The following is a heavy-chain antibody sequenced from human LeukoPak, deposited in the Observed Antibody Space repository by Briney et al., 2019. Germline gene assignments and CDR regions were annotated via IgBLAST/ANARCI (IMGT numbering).Heavy chain of an antibody. V-gene: IGHV3-23*01. CDR1: GFTFSSYA. D-gene: IGHD4-23*01. CDR2: VNDVGDAT. Sequence: GGSLRLSCAASGFTFSSYAMSWVRQAPGKGLEWVSVVNDVGDATNYADSVKGRFTISRDNSKNTLYLQMNSLRAEDTAVYYCAKLGTYSRNSPIDYWGQGTLVTLSS. J-gene: IGHJ4*02. CDR3: AKLGTYSRNSPIDY.